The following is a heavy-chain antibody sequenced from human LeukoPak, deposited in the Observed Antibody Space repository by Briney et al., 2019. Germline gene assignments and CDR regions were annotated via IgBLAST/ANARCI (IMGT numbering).Heavy chain of an antibody. D-gene: IGHD3-22*01. Sequence: GGSLRLSCAASGFNFEDYAMHWVREVPGKGLEWVAGISGNNGSIGYADSVKGRFTISRNNARDFLDLQMNSLRAEDTALYYCAESFYYDSSGFIANGVFDVWGQGTMVTVSS. J-gene: IGHJ3*01. CDR2: ISGNNGSI. CDR1: GFNFEDYA. CDR3: AESFYYDSSGFIANGVFDV. V-gene: IGHV3-9*01.